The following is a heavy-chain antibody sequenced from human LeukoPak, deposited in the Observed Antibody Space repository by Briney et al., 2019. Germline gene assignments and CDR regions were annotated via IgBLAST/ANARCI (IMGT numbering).Heavy chain of an antibody. Sequence: GGSLRLSCEGSGFTFSNYWMGWVLQAPGKGLQWVANIKTDGSEKYYVDSVKGRFTISRDNAKNSLYLQMNSLRAEDTAVYYCATYSSLNRREFQYWGQGTLLTVSS. V-gene: IGHV3-7*01. CDR2: IKTDGSEK. CDR3: ATYSSLNRREFQY. D-gene: IGHD3-22*01. J-gene: IGHJ1*01. CDR1: GFTFSNYW.